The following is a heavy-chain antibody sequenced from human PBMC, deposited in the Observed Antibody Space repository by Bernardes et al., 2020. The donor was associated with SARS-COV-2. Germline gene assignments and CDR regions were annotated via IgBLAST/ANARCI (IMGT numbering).Heavy chain of an antibody. CDR2: TIPMFSSA. V-gene: IGHV1-69*13. CDR3: ARDRGPNNGDYTLDL. J-gene: IGHJ5*02. Sequence: SVKVSCKASGGTFGSDAINWVRQAPGQGLEWMGRTIPMFSSAKYAQTFQRRVSFTADASTNIAYMELSSLRSDDTAMYYCARDRGPNNGDYTLDLWDQGTLVTVPS. D-gene: IGHD4-17*01. CDR1: GGTFGSDA.